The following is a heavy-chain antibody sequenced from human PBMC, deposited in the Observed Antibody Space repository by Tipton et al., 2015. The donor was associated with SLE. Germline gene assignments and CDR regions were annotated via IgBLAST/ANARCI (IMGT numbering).Heavy chain of an antibody. CDR2: MVPIFGRP. J-gene: IGHJ6*02. CDR3: ARGRDPTAIQRVYYFSAMDV. CDR1: GGSFNNYG. D-gene: IGHD2-21*02. V-gene: IGHV1-69*13. Sequence: QSGPEVKKPGSSVKVSCKASGGSFNNYGISWVRLAPGQGLEWMGRMVPIFGRPNYAQKFLGRVTITADESTSTSYMELSSLRSEDTAVYYCARGRDPTAIQRVYYFSAMDVWGQGTTVIVSS.